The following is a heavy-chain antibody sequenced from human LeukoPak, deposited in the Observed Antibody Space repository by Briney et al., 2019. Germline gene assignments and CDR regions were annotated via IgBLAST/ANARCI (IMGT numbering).Heavy chain of an antibody. D-gene: IGHD2/OR15-2a*01. CDR3: ARDGLLNGMDV. CDR1: GGTLSSYD. CDR2: MNPNSGNT. J-gene: IGHJ6*02. Sequence: ASVKVSCKASGGTLSSYDISWVRQATGQGLEWMGWMNPNSGNTGYAQKFQGRVTMTRNTSISTAYMELSSLRSEDTAVYYCARDGLLNGMDVWGQGTTVTVSS. V-gene: IGHV1-8*02.